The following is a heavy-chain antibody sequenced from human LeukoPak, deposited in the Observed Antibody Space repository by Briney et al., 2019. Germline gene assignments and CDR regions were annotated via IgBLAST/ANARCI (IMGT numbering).Heavy chain of an antibody. CDR3: ARDHQNGYYFY. J-gene: IGHJ4*02. V-gene: IGHV3-7*01. D-gene: IGHD3-22*01. CDR1: GFTFSNYW. CDR2: IKEDGSQK. Sequence: PGGSLRLSCAASGFTFSNYWMTWVRQAPGKGLEWVANIKEDGSQKYYVDSVKGRFTISRDNAKNSLYLQMSSLRAEDTAVYFCARDHQNGYYFYWGQGTLVTVSS.